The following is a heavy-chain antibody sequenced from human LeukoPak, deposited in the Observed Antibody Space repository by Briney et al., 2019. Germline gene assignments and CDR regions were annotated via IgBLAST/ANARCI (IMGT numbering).Heavy chain of an antibody. V-gene: IGHV4-59*01. CDR3: ARGPGGGYSYYFLHV. D-gene: IGHD3-10*01. J-gene: IGHJ6*04. Sequence: SETLSLTCTVSGGSISSYYWSWIRQPPGKGLEWIGYIYHSGSTNYNPSLKSRVTISVGTSKNQFSLKLSSVTTTDTAVYYCARGPGGGYSYYFLHVWGKGTTVTVSS. CDR2: IYHSGST. CDR1: GGSISSYY.